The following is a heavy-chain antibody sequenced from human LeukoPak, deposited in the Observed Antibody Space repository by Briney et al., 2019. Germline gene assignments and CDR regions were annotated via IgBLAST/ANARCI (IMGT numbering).Heavy chain of an antibody. Sequence: GGSLRLSCAASGFTFSSYGMHWVRQAPGKGLEWVAFIRYDGSNKYYADSVKGRFTISRDNSKNTLYLQMNSLRAEDTAVYYCAKSYEQWLVKGYFDYWGQGTLVTVSS. D-gene: IGHD6-19*01. J-gene: IGHJ4*02. CDR1: GFTFSSYG. CDR3: AKSYEQWLVKGYFDY. CDR2: IRYDGSNK. V-gene: IGHV3-30*02.